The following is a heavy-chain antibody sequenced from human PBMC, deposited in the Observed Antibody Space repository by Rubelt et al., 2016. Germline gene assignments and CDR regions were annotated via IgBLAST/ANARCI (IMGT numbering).Heavy chain of an antibody. CDR3: ARGPSDFRPCDY. D-gene: IGHD2-21*02. CDR1: SGSISSSSYY. CDR2: INHSGST. J-gene: IGHJ4*02. V-gene: IGHV4-39*07. Sequence: QLQLHESGPGLVKPSETLSLTCTVSSGSISSSSYYWGWIRQPPGKGLEWIGEINHSGSTNYNPSLKRRVTISLDTSKNQFSLKLGSVTAADTAVYYCARGPSDFRPCDYWGQGTLVTVSS.